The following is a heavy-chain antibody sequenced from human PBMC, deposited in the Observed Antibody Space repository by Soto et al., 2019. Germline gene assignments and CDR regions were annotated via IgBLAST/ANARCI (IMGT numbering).Heavy chain of an antibody. Sequence: GGSLRLSCAASGFTFSDHYMAWIRQAPGKGLEIVAHMSGSGGSTYYADSVKGRFTISRDNSKNTLYLQMNSLRAEDTAVYYCAKGLISYYFDYWGQGTLVTVSS. CDR2: MSGSGGST. V-gene: IGHV3-23*01. CDR3: AKGLISYYFDY. J-gene: IGHJ4*02. CDR1: GFTFSDHY.